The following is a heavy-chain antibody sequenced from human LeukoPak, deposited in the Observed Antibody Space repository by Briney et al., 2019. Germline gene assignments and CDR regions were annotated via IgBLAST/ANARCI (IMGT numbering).Heavy chain of an antibody. J-gene: IGHJ6*03. CDR2: IHKDAIT. V-gene: IGHV3-53*01. D-gene: IGHD3-10*01. CDR1: DFTVSSNY. CDR3: ARSLRVRGVPDYMDV. Sequence: GGSLRLSCAASDFTVSSNYMSWVRQAPGKGLEWVSVIHKDAITSYADTVKGRFAISRDNSKNTLYLQMNNLRVDDTAVYYCARSLRVRGVPDYMDVWGKGTTVTVYS.